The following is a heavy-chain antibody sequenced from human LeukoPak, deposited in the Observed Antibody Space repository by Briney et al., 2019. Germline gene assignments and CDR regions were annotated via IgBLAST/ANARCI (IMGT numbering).Heavy chain of an antibody. CDR3: ARDGYSSSWYWFDP. D-gene: IGHD6-13*01. CDR2: IYTSGST. CDR1: GGSISSYY. J-gene: IGHJ5*02. V-gene: IGHV4-4*07. Sequence: KPSETLSLTCTVSGGSISSYYWSWIRQPAGKGREWIGRIYTSGSTNYNPSLKSRVTRSVDTSKNQFSLKLSSVTAADTAVYYCARDGYSSSWYWFDPWGQGTLVTVSS.